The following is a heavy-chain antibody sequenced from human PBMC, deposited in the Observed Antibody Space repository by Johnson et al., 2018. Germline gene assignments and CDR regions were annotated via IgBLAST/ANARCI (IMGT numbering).Heavy chain of an antibody. J-gene: IGHJ6*02. CDR2: IYYSGST. CDR3: AILNPAGYGVDV. CDR1: GGSISSYY. V-gene: IGHV4-59*03. Sequence: VQLQESGPGLVKPSESLSLTCTVSGGSISSYYWSWIRQPPGKGLEWIGLIYYSGSTNYNPSLKSRVTISVDTSKNQFSLKLSSVTAADTAVYYCAILNPAGYGVDVWGQGTTVTVSS.